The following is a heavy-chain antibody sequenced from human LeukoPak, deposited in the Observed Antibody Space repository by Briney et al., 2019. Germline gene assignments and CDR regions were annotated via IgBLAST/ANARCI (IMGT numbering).Heavy chain of an antibody. J-gene: IGHJ3*02. CDR1: GGSISSGSYY. Sequence: SQTLSLTCTVSGGSISSGSYYWSWIRQPAGKGLEWIGRIYTSGSTNYNPSLKSRVTISVDTSKNQFSLKLSYVTAADTAVYYCARDSRSYGDDAFDIWGQGTMVTVSS. CDR2: IYTSGST. V-gene: IGHV4-61*02. D-gene: IGHD5-18*01. CDR3: ARDSRSYGDDAFDI.